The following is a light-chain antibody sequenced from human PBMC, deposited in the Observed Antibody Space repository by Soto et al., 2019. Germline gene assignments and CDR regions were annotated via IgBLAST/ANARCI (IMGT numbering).Light chain of an antibody. J-gene: IGKJ4*01. CDR2: AAS. CDR1: QGISSY. CDR3: QQLYSYPLT. V-gene: IGKV1-9*01. Sequence: DIELTQSPSFLSASVGDRVTITCRASQGISSYLAWYQQKPGKAPRLLIYAASTLRSGVPSRFSGSGSGTEFTLTISSLQPEDFATYYCQQLYSYPLTFGGGTKVEIK.